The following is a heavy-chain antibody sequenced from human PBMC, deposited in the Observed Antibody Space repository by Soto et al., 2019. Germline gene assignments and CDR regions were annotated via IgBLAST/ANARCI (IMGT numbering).Heavy chain of an antibody. Sequence: SVNVSCKASGGTFSSYTISWVRQAPGQGLEWMGRIIPILGIANYAQKFQGRVTITADKSTSTAYMELSSLRSEDTAVYYCASPIGITRDDFDIWGQGTMVTVS. V-gene: IGHV1-69*02. J-gene: IGHJ3*02. CDR1: GGTFSSYT. CDR2: IIPILGIA. CDR3: ASPIGITRDDFDI. D-gene: IGHD3-10*01.